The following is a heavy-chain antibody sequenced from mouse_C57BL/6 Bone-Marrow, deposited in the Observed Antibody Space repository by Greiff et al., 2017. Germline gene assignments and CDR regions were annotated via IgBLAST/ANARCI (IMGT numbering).Heavy chain of an antibody. CDR2: IYPSDSET. V-gene: IGHV1-61*01. CDR3: ARGGSSTWFAY. J-gene: IGHJ3*01. CDR1: GYTFTSYW. Sequence: QVQLQQPGAELVRPGSSVKLSCKASGYTFTSYWMDWVKPRPGQGLEWIGNIYPSDSETHYNQKFKDKATLTVDKSSSTAYMQLSSLTSEDSAVYYGARGGSSTWFAYWGQGTLVTVSA.